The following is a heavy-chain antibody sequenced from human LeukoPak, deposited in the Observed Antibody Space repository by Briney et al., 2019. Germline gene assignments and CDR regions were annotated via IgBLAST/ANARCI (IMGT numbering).Heavy chain of an antibody. D-gene: IGHD1-26*01. J-gene: IGHJ4*02. Sequence: PSETMSLTCTVSGGSISSSSYYWGWIRQPPGKGLEWIGSIYYSGSTYYNPSLKSRVTISVDTSKNQFSLKLSSVTAADTAVHYCARTSGSYYGYWGQGTLVTVSS. CDR1: GGSISSSSYY. CDR2: IYYSGST. CDR3: ARTSGSYYGY. V-gene: IGHV4-39*01.